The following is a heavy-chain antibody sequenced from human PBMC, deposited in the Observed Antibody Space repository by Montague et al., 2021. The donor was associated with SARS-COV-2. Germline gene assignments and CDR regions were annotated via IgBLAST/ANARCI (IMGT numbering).Heavy chain of an antibody. CDR2: LRGSGGST. V-gene: IGHV3-23*01. Sequence: SLRLSCAASGFTFSSYAMSWVRQAPGKGLEWVSALRGSGGSTYYADSVKGRFTISRDNSKNTLYLQMNSLRAEDTAVYYCAKDGIGYGDFIYHGISWGQGTMVTASS. J-gene: IGHJ3*01. CDR1: GFTFSSYA. D-gene: IGHD4-17*01. CDR3: AKDGIGYGDFIYHGIS.